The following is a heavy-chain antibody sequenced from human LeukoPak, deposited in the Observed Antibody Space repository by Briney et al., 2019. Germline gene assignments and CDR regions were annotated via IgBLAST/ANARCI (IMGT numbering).Heavy chain of an antibody. CDR2: IVVGSGNT. J-gene: IGHJ4*02. CDR1: GFTFTSSA. Sequence: SVKVSCKASGFTFTSSAMQWVRQARGQRLEWIGWIVVGSGNTNYAQKFQERVTITRDMSTSTAYMELSSLRSEDTAVYYCAADYYYDSSGYHLPGVYWGQGTLVTVSS. D-gene: IGHD3-22*01. V-gene: IGHV1-58*02. CDR3: AADYYYDSSGYHLPGVY.